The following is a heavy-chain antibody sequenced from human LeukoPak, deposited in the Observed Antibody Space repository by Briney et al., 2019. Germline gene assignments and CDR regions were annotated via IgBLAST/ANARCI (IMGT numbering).Heavy chain of an antibody. CDR2: IYYSGST. CDR3: ARGGNYWPQWWFDP. J-gene: IGHJ5*02. D-gene: IGHD1-26*01. CDR1: GGSISSYY. Sequence: MPSETLSLTCTVSGGSISSYYWSWIRQPPGKGLEWIGYIYYSGSTNYNPSLKSRVTMSLDASKNQFSLELNSVTPADTAVYYCARGGNYWPQWWFDPWGRGTLVSVSS. V-gene: IGHV4-59*01.